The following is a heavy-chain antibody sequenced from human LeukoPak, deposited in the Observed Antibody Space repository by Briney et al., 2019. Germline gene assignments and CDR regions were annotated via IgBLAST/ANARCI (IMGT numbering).Heavy chain of an antibody. V-gene: IGHV1-69*13. CDR3: ASGYSSSWYVDY. CDR1: GGTFSSYA. D-gene: IGHD6-13*01. J-gene: IGHJ4*02. CDR2: IIPIFGTA. Sequence: SVKVSCTASGGTFSSYAISWVRQAPGQGLEWMGGIIPIFGTANYAQKFQGRVTITADESTSTAYMELSSLRSEDTAVYYWASGYSSSWYVDYWGQGTLVTVSS.